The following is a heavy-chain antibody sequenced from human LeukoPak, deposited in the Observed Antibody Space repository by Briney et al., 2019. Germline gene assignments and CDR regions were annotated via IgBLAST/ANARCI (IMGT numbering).Heavy chain of an antibody. CDR3: AREGRVTTVTY. D-gene: IGHD4-17*01. J-gene: IGHJ4*02. CDR1: GGSISSSY. CDR2: IYYSGST. V-gene: IGHV4-59*01. Sequence: SETLSLTCTVSGGSISSSYWSWIRQPPGKGLEWIGYIYYSGSTNYNPSLKSRVTISVDTSKNQFSLKLSSVTAADTAVYYCAREGRVTTVTYWGQGTLVTVSS.